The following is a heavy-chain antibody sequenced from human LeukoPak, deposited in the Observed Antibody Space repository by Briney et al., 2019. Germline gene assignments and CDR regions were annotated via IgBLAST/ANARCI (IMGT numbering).Heavy chain of an antibody. CDR1: GFTFKNCA. Sequence: GGSLGLSCVASGFTFKNCAMGGVRRAPGKGLEWVSVINYSGGHKYYANSVKGRFTISRDSSKNTLSLQMNSLTTEDTAVYYCAKDDSMTLDHFDYWGQGALVTVSS. CDR2: INYSGGHK. J-gene: IGHJ4*02. CDR3: AKDDSMTLDHFDY. D-gene: IGHD4-11*01. V-gene: IGHV3-23*01.